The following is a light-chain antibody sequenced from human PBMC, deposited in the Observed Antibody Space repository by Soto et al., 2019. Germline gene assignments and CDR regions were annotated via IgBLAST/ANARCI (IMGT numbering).Light chain of an antibody. CDR2: CAS. Sequence: EIVLTQSPGTLSLSPVERATLSCRASQSVSSSYLAWYQQKPGQAPRLLIYCASSRAAGIPDRFSVSGSGTDFTLTISRLEPEDFAVYYCQQYHNLRTFGQGTKGDIK. J-gene: IGKJ1*01. CDR3: QQYHNLRT. V-gene: IGKV3-20*01. CDR1: QSVSSSY.